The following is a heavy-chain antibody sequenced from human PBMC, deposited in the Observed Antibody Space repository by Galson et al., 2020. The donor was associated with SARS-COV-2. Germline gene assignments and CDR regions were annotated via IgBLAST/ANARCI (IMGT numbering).Heavy chain of an antibody. CDR3: ARELNGYRSECDC. Sequence: GGSLRLSCAASGFTFSSYGMHWVRQAPGKGLEWVAVLWHPGSNKHYADSVKGRFTISRDNSKNTLYLQMNSLRAEDTAVNYCARELNGYRSECDCWGQGTLVTVAS. J-gene: IGHJ4*02. CDR2: LWHPGSNK. CDR1: GFTFSSYG. D-gene: IGHD6-19*01. V-gene: IGHV3-33*01.